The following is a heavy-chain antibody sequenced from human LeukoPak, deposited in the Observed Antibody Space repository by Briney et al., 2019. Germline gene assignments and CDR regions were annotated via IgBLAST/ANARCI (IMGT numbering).Heavy chain of an antibody. CDR2: ISWNSGSI. J-gene: IGHJ6*02. D-gene: IGHD5-18*01. Sequence: GGSLRLSCAASGFTFDDYAMHWVRQAPGKGLEWVSGISWNSGSIGYADSVKGRFTISRDNAKNSLYLQMNSLRAEDTALYYCAKGTYSYGYYSMDVWGQGTTVTVSS. CDR1: GFTFDDYA. V-gene: IGHV3-9*01. CDR3: AKGTYSYGYYSMDV.